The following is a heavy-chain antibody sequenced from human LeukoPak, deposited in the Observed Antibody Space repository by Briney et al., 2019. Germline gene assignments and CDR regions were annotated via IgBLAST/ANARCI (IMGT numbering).Heavy chain of an antibody. Sequence: GGSLRLSCVASGFTFSTYAMNWVRQAPGKGLEWVSSISSSSSYIYYADSVKGRFTISRDNAKNSLYLQMNSLRAEDTAVYYCARDNWGSDPNFDYWGQGTLVTVSS. CDR1: GFTFSTYA. J-gene: IGHJ4*02. CDR3: ARDNWGSDPNFDY. D-gene: IGHD7-27*01. CDR2: ISSSSSYI. V-gene: IGHV3-21*01.